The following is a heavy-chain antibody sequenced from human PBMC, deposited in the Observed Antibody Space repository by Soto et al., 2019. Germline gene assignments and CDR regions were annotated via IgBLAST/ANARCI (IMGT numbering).Heavy chain of an antibody. J-gene: IGHJ4*02. CDR2: IYYSGST. CDR1: GGSISSGDYY. CDR3: ARLFAYYYDTSGYFDY. Sequence: SETLSLTCTVSGGSISSGDYYWNWIRQHPGKGLEWIGYIYYSGSTSYNPSFKSRVIISLDTSKNQFSLKLSSVTAADTAVYYCARLFAYYYDTSGYFDYWGQGTLVTVSS. D-gene: IGHD3-22*01. V-gene: IGHV4-31*03.